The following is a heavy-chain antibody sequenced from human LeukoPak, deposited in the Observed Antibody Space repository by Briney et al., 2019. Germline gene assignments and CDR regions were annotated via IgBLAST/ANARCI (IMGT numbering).Heavy chain of an antibody. CDR1: GGSFSGYY. D-gene: IGHD3-16*01. V-gene: IGHV4-34*01. CDR2: INHSGST. Sequence: SETLSLTCAVYGGSFSGYYWSWIRQPPGKGLEWIGEINHSGSTNYNPSLKSRATISVDTSKNQFSLKLSSVTAADTAVYYCARGLAKGVDYWGQGTLVTVSS. CDR3: ARGLAKGVDY. J-gene: IGHJ4*02.